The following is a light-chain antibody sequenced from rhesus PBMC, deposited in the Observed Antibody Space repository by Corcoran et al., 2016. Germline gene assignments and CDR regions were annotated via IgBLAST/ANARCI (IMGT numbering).Light chain of an antibody. CDR1: QSVSSN. V-gene: IGKV3-42*03. CDR2: GAS. CDR3: QQYSNWPLT. J-gene: IGKJ4*01. Sequence: EIVMTQSPATLSLSPGERATLSCRASQSVSSNLAWYQQKPGQAPSLLIYGASSRATGIPDRFSGSGSGTDFTLTISRLEPEDFAVYNCQQYSNWPLTFGGGTKVEIK.